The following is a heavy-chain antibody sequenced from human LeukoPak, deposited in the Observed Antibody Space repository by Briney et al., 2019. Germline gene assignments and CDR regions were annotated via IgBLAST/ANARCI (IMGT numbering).Heavy chain of an antibody. CDR2: IYYSGST. J-gene: IGHJ4*02. V-gene: IGHV4-39*07. D-gene: IGHD6-19*01. CDR3: ARDYSGWYAYFDY. Sequence: PSETLSLTCTVSGGSISSSSYYWGWIRQPPGKGLEWIGSIYYSGSTYYNPSLKSRVTISVDTSKNQFSLKLSSVTAADTAVYYCARDYSGWYAYFDYWGQGTLVTVSS. CDR1: GGSISSSSYY.